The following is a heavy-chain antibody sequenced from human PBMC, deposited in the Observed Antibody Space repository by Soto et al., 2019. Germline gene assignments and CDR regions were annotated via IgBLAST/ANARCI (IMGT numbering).Heavy chain of an antibody. CDR1: GGSISSGDYY. CDR3: ARDCSGGSCNGALGMDV. D-gene: IGHD2-15*01. Sequence: QVQLQESGPGLVKPSQTLSLTCTVSGGSISSGDYYWSWIRQPPGKGLEWIGYIYYSGSTYYNPSLKSRVTISVDTSKNQFSLKLSSVTAADTAVYYCARDCSGGSCNGALGMDVWGQGTTVTVSS. J-gene: IGHJ6*02. CDR2: IYYSGST. V-gene: IGHV4-30-4*01.